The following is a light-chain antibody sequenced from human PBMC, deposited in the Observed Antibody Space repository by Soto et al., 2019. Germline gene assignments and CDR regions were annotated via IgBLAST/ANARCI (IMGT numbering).Light chain of an antibody. CDR1: QSLLHSKGYSN. J-gene: IGKJ2*01. CDR3: MQALRTPYT. CDR2: LAS. V-gene: IGKV2-28*01. Sequence: IVMTQSPLFLPVTPGEPASISCRSSQSLLHSKGYSNLDWYLQRPGQSPRLLLYLASNRASGAPERVSGSGSGTNFTLKISRVQAGDVGVYYCMQALRTPYTFGQGTKLE.